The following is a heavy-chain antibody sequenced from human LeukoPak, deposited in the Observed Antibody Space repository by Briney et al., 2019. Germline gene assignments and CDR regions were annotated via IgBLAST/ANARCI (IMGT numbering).Heavy chain of an antibody. J-gene: IGHJ4*02. CDR2: IGGSGGAT. Sequence: PGGSLRLSCAASGFTFSSYAMSWVRQAPGMGLEWVSGIGGSGGATYYADSVEGRFTISRDNSKNTLYLQMNSLKAGDTAVYYCAKGRIVGALDYWGQGTLVTVSS. CDR1: GFTFSSYA. V-gene: IGHV3-23*01. D-gene: IGHD1-26*01. CDR3: AKGRIVGALDY.